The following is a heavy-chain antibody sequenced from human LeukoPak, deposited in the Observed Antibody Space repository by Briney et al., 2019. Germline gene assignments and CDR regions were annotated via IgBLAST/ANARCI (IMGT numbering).Heavy chain of an antibody. V-gene: IGHV3-23*01. CDR3: AKGQALGESAYCGGDCYEWFWGFDP. J-gene: IGHJ5*02. D-gene: IGHD2-21*02. Sequence: GGSLRLSCAASGFTFSSYAMSWVRQAPGKGLEWVSAISGSGGSTYYADSVKGRFTISRDNSKNTLYLQMNSLRAEDTAVYYCAKGQALGESAYCGGDCYEWFWGFDPWGQGTLVTVSS. CDR2: ISGSGGST. CDR1: GFTFSSYA.